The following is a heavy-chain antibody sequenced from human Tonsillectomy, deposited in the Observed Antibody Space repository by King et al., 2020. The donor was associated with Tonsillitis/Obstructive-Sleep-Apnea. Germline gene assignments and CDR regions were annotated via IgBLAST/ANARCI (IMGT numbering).Heavy chain of an antibody. J-gene: IGHJ4*02. D-gene: IGHD2-15*01. Sequence: MQLQESGPGLVKPSETLSLTCTVSGGSISSSSYYWGWIRQPPGKGLEWIGRIYYSGSTYYNPSLKSRVTISVDTSKNQFSLMLSSVTAADTAVYYCARHHSYCSGGSCYSDYWGQGTLVTVSS. CDR1: GGSISSSSYY. CDR3: ARHHSYCSGGSCYSDY. CDR2: IYYSGST. V-gene: IGHV4-39*01.